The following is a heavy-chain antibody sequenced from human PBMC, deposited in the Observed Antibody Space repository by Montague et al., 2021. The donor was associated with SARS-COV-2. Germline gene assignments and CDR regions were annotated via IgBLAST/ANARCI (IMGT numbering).Heavy chain of an antibody. CDR3: ARGGTYHYGMDV. CDR2: IYYAGNT. CDR1: DGSISSPNR. V-gene: IGHV4-4*02. Sequence: SETLSLTCAVSDGSISSPNRWNWVRQPPGKGLEWIGEIYYAGNTNYNPSLKRRVTIFIDKSKNHFSLQLSSVTAAATAVYYCARGGTYHYGMDVWGQGTTVAVSS. J-gene: IGHJ6*02. D-gene: IGHD3-16*01.